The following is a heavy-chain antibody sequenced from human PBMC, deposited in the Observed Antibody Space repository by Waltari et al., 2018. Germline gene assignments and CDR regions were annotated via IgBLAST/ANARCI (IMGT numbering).Heavy chain of an antibody. CDR2: ISGSGGST. V-gene: IGHV3-23*01. D-gene: IGHD6-19*01. CDR3: ANLYSSGWYGY. Sequence: EVQLLESGGGLLQPGGALSLSCAAFGFPFSSYAMRWVRQAPGKGLEWVSAISGSGGSTYYADSVKGRFTISRDNSKNTLYLQMNSLRAEDTAVYYCANLYSSGWYGYWGQGTLVTVSS. CDR1: GFPFSSYA. J-gene: IGHJ4*02.